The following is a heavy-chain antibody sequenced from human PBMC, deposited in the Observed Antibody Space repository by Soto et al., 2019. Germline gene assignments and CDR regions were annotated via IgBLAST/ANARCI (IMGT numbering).Heavy chain of an antibody. J-gene: IGHJ5*02. CDR3: AGGAAAGQGWFDP. Sequence: GGSLRLSCAASGFTFSSYEMNWVRQAPGKGLEWVSYISSSGSTIYYADSVKGRFTISRDNAKNSLYLQMNSLRAEDTAVYYCAGGAAAGQGWFDPWGQGTLVTVSS. V-gene: IGHV3-48*03. D-gene: IGHD6-13*01. CDR2: ISSSGSTI. CDR1: GFTFSSYE.